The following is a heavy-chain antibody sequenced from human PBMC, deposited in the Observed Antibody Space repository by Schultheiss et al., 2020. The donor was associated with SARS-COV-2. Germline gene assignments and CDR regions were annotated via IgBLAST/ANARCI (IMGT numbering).Heavy chain of an antibody. D-gene: IGHD3-10*01. CDR1: GGSISSYY. V-gene: IGHV4-59*05. Sequence: SETLSLTCTVSGGSISSYYWSWIRQPPGKGLEWIGSIYYSGSTYYNPSLKSRVTISVDTSKNQFSLKLSSVTAADTAVYYCARELLVTTDYYYGMDVWGQGTTVTVSS. CDR3: ARELLVTTDYYYGMDV. CDR2: IYYSGST. J-gene: IGHJ6*02.